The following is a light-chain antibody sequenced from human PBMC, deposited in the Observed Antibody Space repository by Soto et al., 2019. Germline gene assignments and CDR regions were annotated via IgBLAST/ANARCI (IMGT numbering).Light chain of an antibody. CDR2: DTS. V-gene: IGKV3-15*01. CDR1: QGIGDT. Sequence: EIVMTQSPATRSVSPGEGATLSCRASQGIGDTLSWYQQTPGQTPRLLIYDTSIRATGVPARFSGSRSGAEFTLTISSLQSEDFAVYYCQHYVTWPLTFGGGTKVESK. J-gene: IGKJ4*01. CDR3: QHYVTWPLT.